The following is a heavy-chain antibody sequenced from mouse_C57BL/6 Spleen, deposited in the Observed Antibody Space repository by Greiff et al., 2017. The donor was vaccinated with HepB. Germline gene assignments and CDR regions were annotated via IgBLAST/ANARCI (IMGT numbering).Heavy chain of an antibody. Sequence: DVKLQESGAELVRPGASVKLSCTASGFNIKDDYMHWVKQRPEQGLEWIGWIDPENGDTEYASKFQGKATITADTSSNTAYLQLSSLTSEDTAVYYCTGVYYGSRGFAYWGQRTLVTVSA. J-gene: IGHJ3*01. D-gene: IGHD1-1*01. CDR2: IDPENGDT. CDR1: GFNIKDDY. V-gene: IGHV14-4*01. CDR3: TGVYYGSRGFAY.